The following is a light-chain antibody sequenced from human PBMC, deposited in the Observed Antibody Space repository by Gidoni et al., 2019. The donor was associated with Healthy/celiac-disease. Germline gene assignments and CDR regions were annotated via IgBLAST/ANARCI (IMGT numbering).Light chain of an antibody. CDR2: GAS. V-gene: IGKV3-20*01. J-gene: IGKJ2*01. Sequence: EIVLTQSPGTLTLSPGERATLSCSASQSVSSSYLSWYQQKPGQAPRPLIYGASSRATGIPDRFSGSGSGTDFTLTISRLEPEDFAVYYCQQYGSSPGTFGQXTKLEIK. CDR3: QQYGSSPGT. CDR1: QSVSSSY.